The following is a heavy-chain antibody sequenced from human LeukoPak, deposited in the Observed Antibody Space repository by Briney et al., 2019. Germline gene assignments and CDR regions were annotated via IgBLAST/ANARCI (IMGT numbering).Heavy chain of an antibody. CDR3: AKEGSPGKVSHSDY. CDR2: ISGSGGST. D-gene: IGHD3-16*02. Sequence: PGGSLRLSCAASGFTFSSYAMSWVRQAPGKGLEWVSAISGSGGSTYYADSVKGRFTISRDNSKNTLYLQMNGLRAEDTAVYYCAKEGSPGKVSHSDYWGQGTLVTVSS. V-gene: IGHV3-23*01. CDR1: GFTFSSYA. J-gene: IGHJ4*02.